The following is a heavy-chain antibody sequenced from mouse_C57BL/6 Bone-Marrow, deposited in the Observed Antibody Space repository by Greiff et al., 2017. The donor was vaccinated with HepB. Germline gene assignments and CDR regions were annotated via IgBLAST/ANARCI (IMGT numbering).Heavy chain of an antibody. D-gene: IGHD1-1*01. Sequence: QVQLQQSGAELVRPGASVKLSCKASGYTFTDYYINWVKQRPGQGLEWIARIYPGSGNTYYNEKFKGKATLTAEKSSSTAYMQLSSLTSEDSAVYFCARPPYEWGQGTTLTGSS. CDR2: IYPGSGNT. CDR1: GYTFTDYY. CDR3: ARPPYE. J-gene: IGHJ2*01. V-gene: IGHV1-76*01.